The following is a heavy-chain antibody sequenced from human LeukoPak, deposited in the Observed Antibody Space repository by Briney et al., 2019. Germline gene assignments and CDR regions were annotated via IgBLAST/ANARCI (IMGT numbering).Heavy chain of an antibody. D-gene: IGHD6-13*01. CDR1: GFTFSNYA. V-gene: IGHV3-9*01. J-gene: IGHJ4*02. CDR3: AKDSGAYIAAANDY. Sequence: GGSLRLSCAASGFTFSNYAMSWVRQAPGKGLEWVSGISWNSGSIGYADSVKGRFTISRDNAKNSLYLQMNSLRAEDTALYYCAKDSGAYIAAANDYWGQGTLVTVSS. CDR2: ISWNSGSI.